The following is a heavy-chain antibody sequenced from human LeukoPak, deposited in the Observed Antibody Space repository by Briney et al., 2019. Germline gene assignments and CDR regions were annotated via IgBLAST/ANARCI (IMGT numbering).Heavy chain of an antibody. J-gene: IGHJ3*02. Sequence: PGGSLRLSCAASGFTLDDYGMSWVRQAPGKGLEWVSGINWNGDNTAYADSVKGRITVSRDNAKNSQYLQMNSLRVEDTALYYCARNFDFSSFDIWGRGTMVTVSS. D-gene: IGHD3-3*01. CDR2: INWNGDNT. CDR1: GFTLDDYG. V-gene: IGHV3-20*04. CDR3: ARNFDFSSFDI.